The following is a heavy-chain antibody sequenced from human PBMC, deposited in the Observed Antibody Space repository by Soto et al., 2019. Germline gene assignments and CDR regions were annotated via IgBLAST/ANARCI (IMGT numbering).Heavy chain of an antibody. D-gene: IGHD2-15*01. CDR2: IKQDGSEK. J-gene: IGHJ6*03. CDR3: ARLAPGGDIVVVVAALEDDYYMDV. CDR1: GFTFSSYW. Sequence: GGSLRLSCAASGFTFSSYWMSWVRQAPGKGLEWVANIKQDGSEKYYVDSVKGRFTISRDNAKNSLYLQMNSLRAEDTAVYYCARLAPGGDIVVVVAALEDDYYMDVWGKGTTVTVSS. V-gene: IGHV3-7*01.